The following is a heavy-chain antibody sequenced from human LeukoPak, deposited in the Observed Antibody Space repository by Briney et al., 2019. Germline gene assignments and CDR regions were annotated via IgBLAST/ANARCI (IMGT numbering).Heavy chain of an antibody. J-gene: IGHJ4*02. D-gene: IGHD1-1*01. V-gene: IGHV5-51*01. CDR2: IYPGDSDI. Sequence: GESLKISCKGSGYTFTSYWIGWVRQMPGKGLEWMGIIYPGDSDIKYSPSFQGQVTISVDKSISTAYLQWSSLKASDTAIYYCARHTGATGPDYWGQGTLVTVSS. CDR3: ARHTGATGPDY. CDR1: GYTFTSYW.